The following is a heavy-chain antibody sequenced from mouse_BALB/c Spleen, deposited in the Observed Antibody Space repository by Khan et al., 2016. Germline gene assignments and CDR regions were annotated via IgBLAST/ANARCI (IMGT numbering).Heavy chain of an antibody. CDR2: INPSTGYT. J-gene: IGHJ3*01. CDR1: GYTFTDYW. V-gene: IGHV1-7*01. D-gene: IGHD1-1*01. Sequence: VQLQESGAELAKPGASVKMSCKASGYTFTDYWMHWVKQRPGQGLEWIGYINPSTGYTEYNQKFKDKATLTADKSSSTAYMQLSRLTSEDSAVYDFSRCSNYYCGSYGWFAYWGQGTLVTVSA. CDR3: SRCSNYYCGSYGWFAY.